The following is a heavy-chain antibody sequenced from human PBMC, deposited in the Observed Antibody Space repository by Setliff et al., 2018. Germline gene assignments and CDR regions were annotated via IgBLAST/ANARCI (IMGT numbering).Heavy chain of an antibody. D-gene: IGHD6-25*01. V-gene: IGHV4-61*02. CDR2: VYKSGTT. Sequence: SETLSLTCTVSGASLSSGSYYWSWIRQSAGKGLEWIGRVYKSGTTNYSPALKSRVTLSIDTSSNEFSLNLRSVTAADTAIYYCARDSHRLTTDPLFDHWGQGALVTVSS. CDR3: ARDSHRLTTDPLFDH. J-gene: IGHJ4*02. CDR1: GASLSSGSYY.